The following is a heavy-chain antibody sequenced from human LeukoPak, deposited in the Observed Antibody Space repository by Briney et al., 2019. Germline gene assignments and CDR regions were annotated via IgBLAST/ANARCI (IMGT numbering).Heavy chain of an antibody. CDR1: GFTFRSYA. CDR2: ISSSGGTT. V-gene: IGHV3-23*01. Sequence: GGSLRLSCAAAGFTFRSYAIAWVRQAPGKGLEWVSGISSSGGTTYYADSVKGRFSISRDNSKSTLYLQMNSLRADDTAVYYCPKGQDRSSSFDYWGQGTLVTVSS. D-gene: IGHD6-6*01. J-gene: IGHJ4*02. CDR3: PKGQDRSSSFDY.